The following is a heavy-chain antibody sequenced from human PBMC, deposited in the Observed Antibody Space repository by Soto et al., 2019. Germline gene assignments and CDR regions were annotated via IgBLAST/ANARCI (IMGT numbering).Heavy chain of an antibody. CDR2: VYHTGNA. CDR3: ASRPFYYYGLDV. CDR1: VGSITTAGYS. Sequence: TLSLACTVSVGSITTAGYSWRWILQPPGKALEWIGYVYHTGNAYPKPSLKSRVTISLDRSKNQFSLKMTSVTAADTALYYCASRPFYYYGLDVWGRGTTVTVSS. V-gene: IGHV4-30-2*01. J-gene: IGHJ6*02.